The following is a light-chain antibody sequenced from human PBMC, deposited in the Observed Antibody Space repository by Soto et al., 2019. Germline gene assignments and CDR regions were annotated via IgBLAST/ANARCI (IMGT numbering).Light chain of an antibody. CDR2: LGS. V-gene: IGKV2-28*01. CDR1: QTHLHSNGYTY. Sequence: DIVMTQSPLSLPVTPGEAASISCRSSQTHLHSNGYTYLDCYLQKPQQSPQLLIYLGSNRASGVPDRFSRSGSGTDFTLKTSRVEAEDVGVYYCMQALQTPSFGGGTKVDSK. J-gene: IGKJ4*01. CDR3: MQALQTPS.